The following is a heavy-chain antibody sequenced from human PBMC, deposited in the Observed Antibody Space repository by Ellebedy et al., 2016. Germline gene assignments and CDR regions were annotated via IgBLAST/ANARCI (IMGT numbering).Heavy chain of an antibody. CDR1: GYTFSGYW. CDR3: AKDLAMVVPYGMDV. CDR2: INQDGSEQ. Sequence: GESLKISCAASGYTFSGYWMIWVRQAPGKGLEWVANINQDGSEQAYVDSVKGRFTVSRDNSRNTLYLHMKSLRVEDTAVYYCAKDLAMVVPYGMDVWGQGTTVTVSS. J-gene: IGHJ6*02. D-gene: IGHD2-21*01. V-gene: IGHV3-7*03.